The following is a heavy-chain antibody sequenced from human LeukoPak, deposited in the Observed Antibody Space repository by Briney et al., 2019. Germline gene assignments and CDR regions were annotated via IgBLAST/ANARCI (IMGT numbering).Heavy chain of an antibody. J-gene: IGHJ6*03. V-gene: IGHV4-34*01. CDR1: GGSFSGYY. CDR3: ARGVVIMPYYYYYMDV. Sequence: PSETLSLTCAVYGGSFSGYYWSWIRQPPGKGLEWIGEINHSGSTNYNPSLKSRVTISVDTSKNQFSLKLSSVTAADTAVYYCARGVVIMPYYYYYMDVWGKGTTVTVSS. D-gene: IGHD3-3*01. CDR2: INHSGST.